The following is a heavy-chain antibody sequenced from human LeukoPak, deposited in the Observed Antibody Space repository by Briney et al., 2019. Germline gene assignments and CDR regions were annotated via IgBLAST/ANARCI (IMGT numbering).Heavy chain of an antibody. CDR1: GGTFSSYA. J-gene: IGHJ4*02. CDR3: AGEHCSGGSCSHGD. Sequence: ASVKVSCKASGGTFSSYAISWVRQAPGQGLEWMGGIIPIFGTANYAQKFQGRVTITADKSTSTAYMELSSLRSEDTAVYYCAGEHCSGGSCSHGDWGQGTLVTVSS. V-gene: IGHV1-69*06. D-gene: IGHD2-15*01. CDR2: IIPIFGTA.